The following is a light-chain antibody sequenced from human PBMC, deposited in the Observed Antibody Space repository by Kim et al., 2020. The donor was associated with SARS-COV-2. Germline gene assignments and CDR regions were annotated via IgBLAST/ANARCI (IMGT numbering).Light chain of an antibody. J-gene: IGKJ3*01. CDR2: AAS. Sequence: DIQMTQSPSSLSATVGDRVTLTCRTTQSISSHLNWYQQKPGRAPKLLISAASTLQGGVPSRFSGSGSETDFTLTISSLQPEDFATYFCQQRYITPFTFGPGTKVDIK. V-gene: IGKV1-39*01. CDR1: QSISSH. CDR3: QQRYITPFT.